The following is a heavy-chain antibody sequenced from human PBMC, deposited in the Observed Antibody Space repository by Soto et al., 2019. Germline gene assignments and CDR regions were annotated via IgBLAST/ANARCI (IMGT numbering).Heavy chain of an antibody. Sequence: SETLSLTCTVSGGSISSYYWSWIRQPPGKGLGWIGYIYYSGSTNYNPSLKSRVTISVDTSKNQFSLKLSSVTAADTAVYYCARDARLRQGFDYWGQGTLVTVSS. D-gene: IGHD3-16*01. CDR1: GGSISSYY. CDR2: IYYSGST. J-gene: IGHJ4*02. V-gene: IGHV4-59*01. CDR3: ARDARLRQGFDY.